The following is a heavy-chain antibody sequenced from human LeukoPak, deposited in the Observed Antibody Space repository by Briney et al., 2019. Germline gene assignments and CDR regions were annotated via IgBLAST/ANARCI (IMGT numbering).Heavy chain of an antibody. CDR1: GGSISSSSYY. J-gene: IGHJ5*02. D-gene: IGHD3-9*01. V-gene: IGHV4-39*01. CDR3: ARYRHYDILTGYSYNWSDP. CDR2: VYYSRST. Sequence: PSETLSPTCTVSGGSISSSSYYWGWIRQHPGKGMEWIGRVYYSRSTYYNPPLKSRVTISIDTSKNQFSRKLRSVTAEETAVYYCARYRHYDILTGYSYNWSDPGGRGNLVTVSA.